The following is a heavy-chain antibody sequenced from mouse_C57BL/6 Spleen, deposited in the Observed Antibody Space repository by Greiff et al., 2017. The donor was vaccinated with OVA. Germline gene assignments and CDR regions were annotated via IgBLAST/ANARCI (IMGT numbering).Heavy chain of an antibody. D-gene: IGHD1-1*01. Sequence: QVQLKQPGAELVKPGASVKLSCKASGYTFTSYWMHWVKQRPGRGLEWIGRIDPNSGGTKYNEKFKSKATLTVDKPSSTAYMQLSSLTSEDSAVYYCAREDYYGRGLYAMDYWGQGTSVTVSS. CDR1: GYTFTSYW. J-gene: IGHJ4*01. CDR2: IDPNSGGT. V-gene: IGHV1-72*01. CDR3: AREDYYGRGLYAMDY.